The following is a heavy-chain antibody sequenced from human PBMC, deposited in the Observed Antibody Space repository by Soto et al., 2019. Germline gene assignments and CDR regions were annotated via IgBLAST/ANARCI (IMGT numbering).Heavy chain of an antibody. CDR2: IYHSGST. Sequence: QLHLQESGSGLVKPSQTLSLTCAVSGGSISSGGYSWSWIRQPPGKGLEWIGYIYHSGSTYYNPSLKSRVTISVDRSKNQFSLNLSSVTAADTAVYYCARVPSPWGQGTLVTVSS. J-gene: IGHJ5*02. CDR1: GGSISSGGYS. V-gene: IGHV4-30-2*01. CDR3: ARVPSP.